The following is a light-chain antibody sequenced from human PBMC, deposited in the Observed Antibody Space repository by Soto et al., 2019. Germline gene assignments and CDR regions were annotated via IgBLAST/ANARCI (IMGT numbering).Light chain of an antibody. J-gene: IGLJ1*01. V-gene: IGLV2-14*03. CDR3: SSYSTSFFYV. CDR1: SSDIGFYNY. Sequence: QSALTQPASVSGSPGQSITISCTGTSSDIGFYNYVSWYQQYPGKAPNLLIYGVTNRPSGVSYCFSGSKSGSTASLTISGLRDEDEADYYCSSYSTSFFYVFGTGTKVTVL. CDR2: GVT.